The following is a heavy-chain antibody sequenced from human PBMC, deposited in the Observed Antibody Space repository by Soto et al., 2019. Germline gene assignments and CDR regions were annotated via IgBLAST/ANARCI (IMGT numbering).Heavy chain of an antibody. D-gene: IGHD1-26*01. CDR1: GGSISSSSYY. CDR3: ARQMHSGSYPEWFY. J-gene: IGHJ4*02. V-gene: IGHV4-39*01. CDR2: IYYSGST. Sequence: QLQLQESGPGLVKPSETLSLTCTVSGGSISSSSYYWGWIRQPPGKGLEWIGSIYYSGSTYYNPSLKSRVTSSEDTSKNQFSLKLSSVTAADTAVYYCARQMHSGSYPEWFYWGQGTLVTVSS.